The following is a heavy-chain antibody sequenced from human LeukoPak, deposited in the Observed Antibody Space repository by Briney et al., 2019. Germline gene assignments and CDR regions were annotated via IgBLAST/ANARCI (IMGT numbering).Heavy chain of an antibody. V-gene: IGHV3-23*01. CDR1: GFTFSSYG. J-gene: IGHJ6*03. CDR2: ISGSGGST. D-gene: IGHD3-9*01. CDR3: AKATHYDILTGPGMDV. Sequence: GGSLRLSCAASGFTFSSYGMSWVRQAPGKGLEWVSAISGSGGSTYYADSVKGRFTISRDNSKNTLYLQMNSLRAEDTAVYYCAKATHYDILTGPGMDVWGKGTTVTISS.